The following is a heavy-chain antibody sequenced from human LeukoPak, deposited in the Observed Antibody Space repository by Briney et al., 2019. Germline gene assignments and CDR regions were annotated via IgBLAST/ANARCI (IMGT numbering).Heavy chain of an antibody. CDR3: AKPPYYDFWSGLDY. D-gene: IGHD3-3*01. CDR2: ISYDGSNK. Sequence: PGRSLRLSCAASGFTFSSYGMHWVRQAPGKGLKWVAVISYDGSNKYYADSVKGRFTISRDNSKNTLYLQMNSLRAEDTAVYYCAKPPYYDFWSGLDYWGQGTLVTVSS. CDR1: GFTFSSYG. J-gene: IGHJ4*02. V-gene: IGHV3-30*18.